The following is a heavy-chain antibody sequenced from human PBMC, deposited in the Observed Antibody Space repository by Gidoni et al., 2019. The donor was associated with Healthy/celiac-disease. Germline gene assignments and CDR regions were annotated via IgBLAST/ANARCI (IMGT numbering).Heavy chain of an antibody. V-gene: IGHV4-31*03. D-gene: IGHD4-17*01. CDR1: GGSISSGGYY. Sequence: QVQLQESGPGLVKPSQTLSLTCTVSGGSISSGGYYWRWIRQHPGKGLEWIGYIYYSGSTYYNPSLKSRVTISVDTSKNQFSLKLSSVTAADTAVYYCARGGLGMTTVTDYYYYGMDVWGQGTTVTVSS. CDR2: IYYSGST. J-gene: IGHJ6*02. CDR3: ARGGLGMTTVTDYYYYGMDV.